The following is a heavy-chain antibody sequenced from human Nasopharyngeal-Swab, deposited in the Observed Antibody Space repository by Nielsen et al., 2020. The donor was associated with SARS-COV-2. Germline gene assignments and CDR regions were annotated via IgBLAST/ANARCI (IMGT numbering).Heavy chain of an antibody. CDR2: IYSGGST. CDR1: GFTVSSNY. D-gene: IGHD3-16*01. Sequence: GESLKISCAASGFTVSSNYMSWVRQAPGKGPEWVSVIYSGGSTYYADSVKGRFTISRDNSKNTLYLQMNSLRAEDTAVYYCARGGGDDYVWGSYNYYFDYWGQGTLVTVSS. V-gene: IGHV3-53*01. J-gene: IGHJ4*02. CDR3: ARGGGDDYVWGSYNYYFDY.